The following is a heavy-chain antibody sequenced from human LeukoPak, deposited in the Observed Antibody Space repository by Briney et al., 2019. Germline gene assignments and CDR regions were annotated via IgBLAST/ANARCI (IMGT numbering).Heavy chain of an antibody. J-gene: IGHJ4*01. V-gene: IGHV3-23*01. D-gene: IGHD6-19*01. CDR3: AKGIYGSGWSYFDY. CDR2: LSGSGITT. Sequence: GGSLRLSCAASGFAFSNSAMSWVRQAPGKGLEWVSTLSGSGITTYYADSVKGRFTISRDNSKNTLYLQMNSLRAEDTAVYYCAKGIYGSGWSYFDYWGHGTLVTVSS. CDR1: GFAFSNSA.